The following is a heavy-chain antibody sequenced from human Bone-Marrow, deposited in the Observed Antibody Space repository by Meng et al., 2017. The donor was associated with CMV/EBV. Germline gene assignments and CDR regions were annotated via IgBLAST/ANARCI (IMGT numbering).Heavy chain of an antibody. CDR2: ISYDGSNK. CDR1: GFTFSSYA. CDR3: ASSGWYSGGDY. Sequence: GGSLRLSCAASGFTFSSYAMHWVRQAPGKGLEWVAVISYDGSNKYYADSVKGRFTISRDNSKNTLYLQMNSLRAEDTAVYYCASSGWYSGGDYWGQGPLVTVYS. V-gene: IGHV3-30-3*01. D-gene: IGHD6-19*01. J-gene: IGHJ4*02.